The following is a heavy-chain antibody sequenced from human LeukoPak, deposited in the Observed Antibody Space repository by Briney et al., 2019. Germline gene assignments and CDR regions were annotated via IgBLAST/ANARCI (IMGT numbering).Heavy chain of an antibody. CDR3: ARVEYQLLGRYYYYGLDV. Sequence: PSETLSLTCTVSGGSVFSGSHYWRWIRQPPGKGLEWIGYISHTGSTNYNPSLKSRVTMLIDTSKNQFSLKLSSVTAADTAMYYCARVEYQLLGRYYYYGLDVWGQGTTVTVSS. V-gene: IGHV4-61*01. J-gene: IGHJ6*02. CDR1: GGSVFSGSHY. CDR2: ISHTGST. D-gene: IGHD2-2*01.